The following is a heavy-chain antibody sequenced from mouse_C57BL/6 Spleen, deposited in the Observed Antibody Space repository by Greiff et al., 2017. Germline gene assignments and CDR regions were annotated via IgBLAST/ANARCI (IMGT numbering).Heavy chain of an antibody. CDR1: GYTFTSYW. J-gene: IGHJ4*01. CDR2: IDPSDSYT. V-gene: IGHV1-50*01. CDR3: AKYGAYAMDY. D-gene: IGHD2-10*02. Sequence: QVQLQQPGAELVKPGASVKLSCKASGYTFTSYWMQWVKQRPGQGLEWIGEIDPSDSYTTYNQKFKGKATLTVDTSSSTAYMQLSSLTSEDSAVYYCAKYGAYAMDYWGQGTSVTVSS.